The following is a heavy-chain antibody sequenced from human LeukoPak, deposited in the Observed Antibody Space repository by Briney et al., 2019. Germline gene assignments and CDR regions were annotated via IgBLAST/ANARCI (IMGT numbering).Heavy chain of an antibody. Sequence: PGGSLRLSCAASGFTVSSNYMSWVRQAPGKGLEWVSVIYSGGSTYYADSVKGRFTISRDNSKNTLYLQMNSLRAEDTAVYYCARSPPMTTLYYYYYYGMDVWGQGTTVTVSS. V-gene: IGHV3-53*01. D-gene: IGHD4-17*01. CDR2: IYSGGST. CDR3: ARSPPMTTLYYYYYYGMDV. CDR1: GFTVSSNY. J-gene: IGHJ6*02.